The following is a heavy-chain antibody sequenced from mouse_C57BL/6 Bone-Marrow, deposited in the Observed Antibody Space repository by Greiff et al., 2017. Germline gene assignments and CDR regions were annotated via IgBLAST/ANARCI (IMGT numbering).Heavy chain of an antibody. CDR2: IDPSDSYT. J-gene: IGHJ2*01. Sequence: QVQLQQPGAELVKPGASVKLSCKASGYTFTSYWMQWVKQRPGQGLEWIGEIDPSDSYTNYNQKFKGKATLTVDTSSSTAYMQLSSLTSEDSAFYYFARIYYFDYWGQGTTLTVSS. CDR3: ARIYYFDY. V-gene: IGHV1-50*01. CDR1: GYTFTSYW.